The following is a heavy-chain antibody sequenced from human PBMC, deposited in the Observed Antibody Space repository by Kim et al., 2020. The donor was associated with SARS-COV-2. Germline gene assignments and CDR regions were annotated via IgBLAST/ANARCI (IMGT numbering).Heavy chain of an antibody. J-gene: IGHJ4*02. CDR2: VSGSGGST. V-gene: IGHV3-23*01. D-gene: IGHD2-21*02. CDR3: AKDGVVTHPYYFDY. CDR1: GFTLRNYA. Sequence: GGSLRLSCAASGFTLRNYAMSWVRQAPGKGLEWVSGVSGSGGSTYYADSVKGRFTISRDNSKNTLYLQMNSLRVEDTAVYYCAKDGVVTHPYYFDYWGQGALVTVSS.